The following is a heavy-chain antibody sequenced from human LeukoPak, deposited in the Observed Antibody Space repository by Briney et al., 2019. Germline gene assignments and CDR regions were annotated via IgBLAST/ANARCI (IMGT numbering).Heavy chain of an antibody. CDR1: GGSISSSSYY. V-gene: IGHV4-39*07. CDR2: IYYSGST. Sequence: SETLSLTCTVSGGSISSSSYYWGWIRQPPGKGLEWIGSIYYSGSTYYNPSLKSRVTISVDTSKNQFSLKLSSVTAADTAVYYCARTSLYYDSSGYYYYYFDYWGEGTLVTVSS. J-gene: IGHJ4*02. CDR3: ARTSLYYDSSGYYYYYFDY. D-gene: IGHD3-22*01.